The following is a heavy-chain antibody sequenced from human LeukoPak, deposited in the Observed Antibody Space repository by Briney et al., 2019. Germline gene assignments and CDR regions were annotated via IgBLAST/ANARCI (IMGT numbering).Heavy chain of an antibody. CDR1: GDSVSSNSAA. J-gene: IGHJ4*02. CDR3: ARQGGSGMKH. CDR2: TYYRSKWYN. V-gene: IGHV6-1*01. Sequence: SQTLSLTCAISGDSVSSNSAAWNWIRQSPSRGLEWLGRTYYRSKWYNDYAVSVKSRITINPDTSKNQFSPKLSSVTAADTAVYYCARQGGSGMKHWGQGTLVTVSS. D-gene: IGHD3-10*01.